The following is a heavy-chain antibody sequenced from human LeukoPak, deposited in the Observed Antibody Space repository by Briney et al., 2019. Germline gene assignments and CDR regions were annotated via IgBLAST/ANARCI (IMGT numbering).Heavy chain of an antibody. Sequence: GESLKISCKGSGYSFTSYWISWVRQMPGKGLEWMGRIDPSDSYTNYSPSFQGHVTTSADKSISTAYLQWSSLKASDTAMYYCARKVRFGDTDSDYWGQGTLVTVSS. J-gene: IGHJ4*02. V-gene: IGHV5-10-1*01. CDR3: ARKVRFGDTDSDY. CDR2: IDPSDSYT. CDR1: GYSFTSYW. D-gene: IGHD3-10*01.